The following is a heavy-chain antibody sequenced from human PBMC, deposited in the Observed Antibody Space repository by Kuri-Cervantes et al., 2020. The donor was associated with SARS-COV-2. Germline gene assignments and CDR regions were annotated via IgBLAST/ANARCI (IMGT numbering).Heavy chain of an antibody. CDR3: ARTARHFDL. J-gene: IGHJ2*01. D-gene: IGHD5-18*01. Sequence: SETLSLTCTVSGGSISSYYWSWIRQPPGKGLEWIGYIYYSGSTNYNPSLKSRVTISVDTSKNQFSLKLSSVTAADTAVYYCARTARHFDLWGRGTLVPSPQ. CDR2: IYYSGST. CDR1: GGSISSYY. V-gene: IGHV4-59*12.